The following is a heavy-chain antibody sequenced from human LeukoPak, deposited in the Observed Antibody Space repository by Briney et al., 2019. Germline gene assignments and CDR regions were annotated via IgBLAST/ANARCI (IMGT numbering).Heavy chain of an antibody. D-gene: IGHD3-10*01. CDR3: VRGNFNGGIDY. J-gene: IGHJ4*02. CDR2: ISYDGSNK. V-gene: IGHV3-30-3*01. Sequence: GGSLRLSCAASGFTFSSYAMHRLRQAPGKGLEWVAVISYDGSNKYYADSVEGRFTISRDNAKNTLYLQMSSLRAEDTAAYYCVRGNFNGGIDYWGQGTLVTVSS. CDR1: GFTFSSYA.